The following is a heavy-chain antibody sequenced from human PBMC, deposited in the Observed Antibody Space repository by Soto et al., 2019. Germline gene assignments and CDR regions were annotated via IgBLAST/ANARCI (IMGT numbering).Heavy chain of an antibody. CDR2: ISGSGGST. CDR1: GFTFSSYA. Sequence: GGSLRLSCAASGFTFSSYAMSWVRQAPGKGLEWVSAISGSGGSTYYADSVKGRFTISRDNSKNTLYLQMNSLRAEDTAVYYCATDRGGSRLNFDYWGQGTLVTVSS. J-gene: IGHJ4*02. V-gene: IGHV3-23*01. D-gene: IGHD2-8*01. CDR3: ATDRGGSRLNFDY.